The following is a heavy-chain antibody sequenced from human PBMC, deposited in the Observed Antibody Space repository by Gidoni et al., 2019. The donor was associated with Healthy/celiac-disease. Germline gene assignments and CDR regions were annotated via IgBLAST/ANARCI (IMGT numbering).Heavy chain of an antibody. J-gene: IGHJ4*02. CDR1: GYTFTSYG. D-gene: IGHD3-22*01. Sequence: VSVSCKASGYTFTSYGLSCVRQAPGQGLEWMGWISAYNGNTNYAQKLQGRVTMTTDTSTSTAYMELRSLRSDDTAVYYCARVRGQTYYYDSSGYPPYLFDYWGQGTLVTVSS. CDR2: ISAYNGNT. V-gene: IGHV1-18*01. CDR3: ARVRGQTYYYDSSGYPPYLFDY.